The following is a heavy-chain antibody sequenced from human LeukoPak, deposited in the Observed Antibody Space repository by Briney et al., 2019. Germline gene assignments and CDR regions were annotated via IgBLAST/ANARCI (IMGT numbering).Heavy chain of an antibody. V-gene: IGHV4-39*01. CDR1: GDSMRSTNDY. CDR3: ARSYSSVFYYYMDV. Sequence: SETLSLTCTVSGDSMRSTNDYWGWIRQPPGKGLEWIGNVYYIGNTYYNPSLKSRVTISVDTSKNQFSLKLTSVTAADTAVYYCARSYSSVFYYYMDVWGKGTTVSVSS. J-gene: IGHJ6*03. CDR2: VYYIGNT. D-gene: IGHD6-19*01.